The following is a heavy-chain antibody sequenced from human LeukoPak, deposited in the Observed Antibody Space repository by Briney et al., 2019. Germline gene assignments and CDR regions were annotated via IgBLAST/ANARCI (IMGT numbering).Heavy chain of an antibody. D-gene: IGHD1-1*01. V-gene: IGHV3-23*01. J-gene: IGHJ6*03. Sequence: GGSLRLSCAASGFTFSSSAMSWVRQAPGKGLEWVSAISGSGGSTYYADSVKGRFTISRDNSKNTLYLQMNSLRAEDTAVYYCAKSPVQLERGGVVWYYYYYMDVWGKGTTVTVSS. CDR2: ISGSGGST. CDR3: AKSPVQLERGGVVWYYYYYMDV. CDR1: GFTFSSSA.